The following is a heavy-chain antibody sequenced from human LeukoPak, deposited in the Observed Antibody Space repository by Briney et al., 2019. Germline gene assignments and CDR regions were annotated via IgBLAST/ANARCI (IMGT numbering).Heavy chain of an antibody. V-gene: IGHV3-7*01. CDR1: GFTFSSQW. CDR2: VNQAGTEK. J-gene: IGHJ6*03. Sequence: GGSLRLSCAASGFTFSSQWMSWVRQAPGKGLEWVANVNQAGTEKYYVDSVKGRFTISRDNAENSLYLQMNSLRAEDTAVYYCAREHYFYHMDGWGKGTTVTVSS. CDR3: AREHYFYHMDG.